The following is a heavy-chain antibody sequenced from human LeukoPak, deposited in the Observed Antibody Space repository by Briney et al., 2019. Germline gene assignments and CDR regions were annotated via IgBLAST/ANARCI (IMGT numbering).Heavy chain of an antibody. Sequence: GGSLRLSCAASGFSFSSYAMSWVRQAPGKGLEWVAFIRYDGSNKYYADSVKGRFTISRDNSKNTLYLQMNSLRAEDTAVYYCAKDSSSWYPSFAFDIWGQGTMVTVSS. V-gene: IGHV3-30*02. CDR3: AKDSSSWYPSFAFDI. J-gene: IGHJ3*02. CDR2: IRYDGSNK. D-gene: IGHD6-13*01. CDR1: GFSFSSYA.